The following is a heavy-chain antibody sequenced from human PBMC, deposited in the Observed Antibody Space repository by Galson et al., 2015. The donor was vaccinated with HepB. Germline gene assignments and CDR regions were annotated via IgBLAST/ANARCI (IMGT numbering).Heavy chain of an antibody. D-gene: IGHD2-2*01. J-gene: IGHJ5*02. CDR2: ISAYNGNT. CDR3: ARRGEDQEYCSSTSCNVWFDP. V-gene: IGHV1-18*04. CDR1: GYTFTSYG. Sequence: SVKVSCKASGYTFTSYGISWVRQAPGQGLEWMGWISAYNGNTNYAQKLQGRVTMTTDTSTSTAYMELRSLRSDDTAVYYCARRGEDQEYCSSTSCNVWFDPWGQGTLVTVSS.